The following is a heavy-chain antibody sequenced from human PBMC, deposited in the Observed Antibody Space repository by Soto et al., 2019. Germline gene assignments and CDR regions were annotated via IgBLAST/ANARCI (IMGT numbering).Heavy chain of an antibody. Sequence: ASVKVSCKASGYTLTNYAISWVRQAPGQGPEWMGWINTYNGNSNYAQKFQGRVTMTTDTSTNTAYMELRSLTSDDTAVYYCARVCTGGSCFCIYWGQGTLGTVSS. CDR1: GYTLTNYA. CDR3: ARVCTGGSCFCIY. V-gene: IGHV1-18*01. D-gene: IGHD2-15*01. CDR2: INTYNGNS. J-gene: IGHJ4*02.